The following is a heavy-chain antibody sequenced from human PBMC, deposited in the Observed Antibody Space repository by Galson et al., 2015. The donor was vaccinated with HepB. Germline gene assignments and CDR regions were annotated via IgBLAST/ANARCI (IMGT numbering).Heavy chain of an antibody. D-gene: IGHD2-21*02. V-gene: IGHV3-15*01. CDR1: GFTFSNAW. J-gene: IGHJ4*02. CDR3: TGGMSGCYPFCY. CDR2: IKSKTDGGTT. Sequence: SLRLSCAASGFTFSNAWMSWVRQAPGKGLEWVGRIKSKTDGGTTDYAAPVKGRFTISRDDSKNTLYLQMNSLKTEDTAVYYCTGGMSGCYPFCYWGQGTLVTVSS.